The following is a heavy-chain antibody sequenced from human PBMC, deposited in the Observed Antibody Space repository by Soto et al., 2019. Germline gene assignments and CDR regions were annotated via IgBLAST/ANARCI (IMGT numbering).Heavy chain of an antibody. V-gene: IGHV4-39*01. CDR1: GGSINSDDSF. CDR2: LYYGGSN. D-gene: IGHD1-26*01. Sequence: SETLSLTCSVSGGSINSDDSFWGWVRQSPGKGLEWIGSLYYGGSNFYNPSLKSRVTISLDTSKNQFSLRLTSVTAADTAIYYCARQLPVGATSWFDPWGQGTLVTVSS. J-gene: IGHJ5*02. CDR3: ARQLPVGATSWFDP.